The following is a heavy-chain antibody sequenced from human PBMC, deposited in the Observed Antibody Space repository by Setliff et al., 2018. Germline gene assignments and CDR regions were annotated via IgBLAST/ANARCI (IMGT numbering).Heavy chain of an antibody. Sequence: SETLSLTCDVFGGSFSGYFWAWIRRSPGKGLEWIGDVNDSGSANYKPSLKSRLTISRDTSKNQLSLKLSSVTAADTAVYYCARGEGGSYLGAYYYYYMDVWGKGTTVTVSS. CDR2: VNDSGSA. V-gene: IGHV4-34*01. CDR1: GGSFSGYF. D-gene: IGHD1-26*01. CDR3: ARGEGGSYLGAYYYYYMDV. J-gene: IGHJ6*03.